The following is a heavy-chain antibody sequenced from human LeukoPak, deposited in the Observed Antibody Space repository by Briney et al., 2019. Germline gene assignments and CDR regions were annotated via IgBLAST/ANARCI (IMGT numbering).Heavy chain of an antibody. D-gene: IGHD6-19*01. V-gene: IGHV3-30-3*01. CDR2: ISYDGSNK. CDR3: ASFQVAVAGTSPSVYNWFDP. Sequence: PGRSLRLSCAASGFTFSSYAMPWVRQAPGKGLEWVAVISYDGSNKYYADSVKGRFTVSRDNSKNTLYLQMNSLRAEDTAVYYCASFQVAVAGTSPSVYNWFDPWGQGTLVTVSS. CDR1: GFTFSSYA. J-gene: IGHJ5*02.